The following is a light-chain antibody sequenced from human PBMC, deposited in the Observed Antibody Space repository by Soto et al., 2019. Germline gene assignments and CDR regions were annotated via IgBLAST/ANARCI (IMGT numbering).Light chain of an antibody. CDR3: AAWDDSLWV. V-gene: IGLV1-44*01. CDR1: SSNIGTNT. J-gene: IGLJ3*02. CDR2: NDH. Sequence: VLTQPPSASGTPGQRVTITCSGSSSNIGTNTVRWYRQLPGTAPKVLVYNDHERPSGVPDRFSGSKSGTSASLAISGLQSEDEADYYCAAWDDSLWVFGGGTKLTVL.